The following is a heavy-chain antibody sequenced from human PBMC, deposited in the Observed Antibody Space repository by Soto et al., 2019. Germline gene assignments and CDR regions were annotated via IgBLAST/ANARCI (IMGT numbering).Heavy chain of an antibody. D-gene: IGHD3-3*01. V-gene: IGHV3-15*01. CDR3: TTDTYYDFWSGYQPHDY. CDR1: GFTFSNAW. CDR2: IKSKTDGGTT. Sequence: EVQLVESGGGLVKPGGSLRLSCAASGFTFSNAWMSWVRQAPGKGLEWVGRIKSKTDGGTTDYAAPVKGRFTIPRDDSKNTLYLQMNSLKTEDTAVYYCTTDTYYDFWSGYQPHDYWGQGTLVTVSS. J-gene: IGHJ4*02.